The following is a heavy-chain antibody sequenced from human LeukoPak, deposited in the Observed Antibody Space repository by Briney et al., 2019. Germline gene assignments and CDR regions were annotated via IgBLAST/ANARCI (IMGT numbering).Heavy chain of an antibody. V-gene: IGHV3-23*01. CDR2: IGGGGTNT. CDR3: AKDARGYHRPIDH. CDR1: GFTFTDFA. D-gene: IGHD3-22*01. Sequence: GGSLRLSCAASGFTFTDFAMNWVRQAPGKGLERVSGIGGGGTNTDYADSVKGRFTISRDNSKNTLTLQMSSLRADDTAVYFCAKDARGYHRPIDHWGQGTPVTVSS. J-gene: IGHJ4*02.